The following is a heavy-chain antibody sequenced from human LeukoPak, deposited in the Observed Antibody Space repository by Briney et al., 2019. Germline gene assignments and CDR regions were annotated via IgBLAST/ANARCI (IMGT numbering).Heavy chain of an antibody. CDR2: IKQDGSEK. CDR3: ASEGDIGYGYLY. Sequence: PGGSLRLSCAASGFTFSNFWMSWVRQAPGKGLEWVANIKQDGSEKNYVDSVKGRFTISRDNAKNSLYLQMNSLRAEDTAVYYCASEGDIGYGYLYWGQGPWSPSPQ. CDR1: GFTFSNFW. J-gene: IGHJ4*02. V-gene: IGHV3-7*01. D-gene: IGHD5-18*01.